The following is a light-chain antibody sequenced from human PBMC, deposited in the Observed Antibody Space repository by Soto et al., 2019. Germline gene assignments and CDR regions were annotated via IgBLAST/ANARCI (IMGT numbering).Light chain of an antibody. CDR3: QQYKSLPFT. CDR1: QDISNY. Sequence: DIQMTQSPSSPSASVGDRVTITCQASQDISNYLNWYQQKPGKAPKPLIYDASNLETGVPSRFSGSGSGTDFTFTISSLPPEDVAAYYCQQYKSLPFTFGPGTKVDIK. V-gene: IGKV1-33*01. CDR2: DAS. J-gene: IGKJ3*01.